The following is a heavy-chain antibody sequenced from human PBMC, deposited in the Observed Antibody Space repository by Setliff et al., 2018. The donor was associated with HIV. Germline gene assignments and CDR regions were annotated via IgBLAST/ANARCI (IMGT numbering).Heavy chain of an antibody. CDR1: GYSFTGYY. CDR2: MNPSTGGT. CDR3: ARMGESPPHSSSWYY. V-gene: IGHV1-2*02. D-gene: IGHD6-13*01. J-gene: IGHJ4*02. Sequence: ASVKVSCKASGYSFTGYYMHWVRQAPGQGLEWMGWMNPSTGGTRFAQKFQGRVTMTRDTFITTAYMELGSLRSDDTAVYYCARMGESPPHSSSWYYWGQGTLVTVSS.